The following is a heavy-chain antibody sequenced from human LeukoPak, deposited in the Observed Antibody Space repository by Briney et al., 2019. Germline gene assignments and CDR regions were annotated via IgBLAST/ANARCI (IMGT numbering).Heavy chain of an antibody. CDR2: ISSSSSYI. Sequence: GGSLRLSCAASGFTFSSYSMNWVRQAPGKGPEWVSSISSSSSYIYYADSVKGRFTISRDNAKNSLYLQMNSLRAEDTAVYYCARATFIAVAVAFDYWGQGTLVTVSS. CDR3: ARATFIAVAVAFDY. V-gene: IGHV3-21*01. CDR1: GFTFSSYS. D-gene: IGHD6-19*01. J-gene: IGHJ4*02.